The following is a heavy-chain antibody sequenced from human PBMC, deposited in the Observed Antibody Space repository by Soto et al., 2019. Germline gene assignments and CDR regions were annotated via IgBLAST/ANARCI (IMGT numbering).Heavy chain of an antibody. CDR1: GGSFSGYY. D-gene: IGHD2-15*01. CDR2: INHSGST. CDR3: ARDQPPLREPYCSGGSCRYNWFDP. V-gene: IGHV4-34*01. Sequence: QVQLQQWGAGLLKPSETLSLTCAVYGGSFSGYYWSWIRQPPGKGLEWIGEINHSGSTNYNPSLKRRVTISVDTSKNQFSLKLSSVTAADTAVYYCARDQPPLREPYCSGGSCRYNWFDPWGQGTLVTVSS. J-gene: IGHJ5*02.